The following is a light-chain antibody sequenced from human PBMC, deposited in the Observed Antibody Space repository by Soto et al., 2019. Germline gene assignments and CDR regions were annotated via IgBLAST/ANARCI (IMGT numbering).Light chain of an antibody. V-gene: IGLV2-23*02. CDR2: DVS. Sequence: QSALTQPASVSGSPGQSITISCTGTSSDVGNYNLVSWYQQHPGKAPKLMIYDVSKRPSGVSNRFSGSKSGNTASLTISGLQAEDEADYYCCSYAGTSTRDVFGTGTKVTVL. CDR1: SSDVGNYNL. CDR3: CSYAGTSTRDV. J-gene: IGLJ1*01.